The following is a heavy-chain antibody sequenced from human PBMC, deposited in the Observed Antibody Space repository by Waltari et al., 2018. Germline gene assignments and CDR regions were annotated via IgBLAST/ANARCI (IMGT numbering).Heavy chain of an antibody. D-gene: IGHD6-13*01. CDR2: IWYDGSNK. J-gene: IGHJ4*02. CDR3: AKPGGSSWYFYDY. CDR1: GLNFSSYG. V-gene: IGHV3-30*02. Sequence: QVQLVESGGGVVQPGRSMRLSCAASGLNFSSYGMHWVRQAPGKGLEWVAFIWYDGSNKFYADSVKGRFTISRDNSKNTLYLQMNSLRAEDTAMYYCAKPGGSSWYFYDYWGQGTLVTVSS.